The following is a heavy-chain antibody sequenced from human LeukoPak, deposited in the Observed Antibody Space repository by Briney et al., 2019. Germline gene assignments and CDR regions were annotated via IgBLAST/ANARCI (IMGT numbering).Heavy chain of an antibody. CDR3: ARYDSGGFYRNFDY. Sequence: SETLSLTCTDSSGSISSSSYYWGWIRQPPGKGLEWIGNIYYSGSTYYNPSLKSRVTISVDTSQSQFSLRLSSVTAADTAVYYCARYDSGGFYRNFDYWGQGTLVTVSS. J-gene: IGHJ4*02. CDR1: SGSISSSSYY. D-gene: IGHD3-22*01. V-gene: IGHV4-39*01. CDR2: IYYSGST.